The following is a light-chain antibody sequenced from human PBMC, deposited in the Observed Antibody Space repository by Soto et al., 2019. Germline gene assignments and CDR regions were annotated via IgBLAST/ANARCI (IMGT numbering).Light chain of an antibody. CDR2: DVN. J-gene: IGLJ1*01. Sequence: QSALAQPRSVSGSPGQSVTISCTGTSSDVGAYNYVSWYQQLPGKAPKLILYDVNKRPSGVPDRFSGSKSGNTASLTISGLQGEDEADYYCCSYAGGYTLDVFGTGTKVTVL. V-gene: IGLV2-11*01. CDR1: SSDVGAYNY. CDR3: CSYAGGYTLDV.